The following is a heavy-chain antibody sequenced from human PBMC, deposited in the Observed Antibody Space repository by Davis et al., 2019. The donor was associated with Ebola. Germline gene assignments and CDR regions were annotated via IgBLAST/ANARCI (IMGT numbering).Heavy chain of an antibody. D-gene: IGHD6-13*01. V-gene: IGHV4-34*01. J-gene: IGHJ5*02. Sequence: PSETLSLTCAVYGGSFSGYYWSWIRQPPGKGLEWIGEINHSGSTNYNPSLKSRVTISVDTSKNQFSLKLSSVTAADTAVYYCAGVPGYSSSWYWFDPWGQGTLVTVSS. CDR1: GGSFSGYY. CDR3: AGVPGYSSSWYWFDP. CDR2: INHSGST.